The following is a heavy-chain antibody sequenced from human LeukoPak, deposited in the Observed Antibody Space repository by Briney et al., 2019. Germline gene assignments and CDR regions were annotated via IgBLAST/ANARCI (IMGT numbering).Heavy chain of an antibody. Sequence: APVKVSCKASGYTFTSYGISWVRQAPGQGLEWMGWISAYNGNTNYAQKLQGRVTMTTDTSTSTAYMELRSLRSDDTAVYYCARGRARVYDSSGYPDYWGQGTLVTVSS. D-gene: IGHD3-22*01. V-gene: IGHV1-18*01. CDR1: GYTFTSYG. CDR2: ISAYNGNT. CDR3: ARGRARVYDSSGYPDY. J-gene: IGHJ4*02.